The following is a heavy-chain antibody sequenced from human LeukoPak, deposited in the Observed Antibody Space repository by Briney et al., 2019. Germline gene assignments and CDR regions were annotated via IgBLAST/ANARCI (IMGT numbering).Heavy chain of an antibody. CDR3: ARVGGATGAYYYYYYMDV. CDR2: IYTSGST. V-gene: IGHV4-61*02. CDR1: GGSISSGSYF. J-gene: IGHJ6*03. D-gene: IGHD1-26*01. Sequence: PSQTLSLTCTVSGGSISSGSYFWSWIRQPAGKGLEWIGRIYTSGSTNYNPSLKSRVTISVDTSKNQFSLKLSSGTAADTAVYYCARVGGATGAYYYYYYMDVWGKGTTVTISS.